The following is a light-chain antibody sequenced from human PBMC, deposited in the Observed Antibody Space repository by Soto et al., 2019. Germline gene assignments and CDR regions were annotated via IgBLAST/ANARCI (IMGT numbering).Light chain of an antibody. J-gene: IGKJ1*01. Sequence: DIQMTQSPSTLSASVGDRVTITCRASQTISTWLAWYQQKPGRAPKLLIYKASSLESGVPSRFSGSGYGTEFTLTISSLQPDDFATYSCQQYNSYWTFGQGTKVEIK. CDR1: QTISTW. CDR2: KAS. V-gene: IGKV1-5*03. CDR3: QQYNSYWT.